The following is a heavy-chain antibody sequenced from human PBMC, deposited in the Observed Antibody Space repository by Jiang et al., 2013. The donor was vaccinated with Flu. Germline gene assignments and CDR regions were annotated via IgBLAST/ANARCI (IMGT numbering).Heavy chain of an antibody. D-gene: IGHD2-2*01. J-gene: IGHJ4*02. CDR1: GDSVSSNSAA. V-gene: IGHV6-1*01. CDR2: TYYRSKWFY. CDR3: ARDGSRGNYFDY. Sequence: GDSVSSNSAAWTWIRQSPSRGLEWLGRTYYRSKWFYDYTTSVKGRIIINPDTSKNQFSLQLNSVTPEDTAVYYCARDGSRGNYFDYWGQGTLVTVSS.